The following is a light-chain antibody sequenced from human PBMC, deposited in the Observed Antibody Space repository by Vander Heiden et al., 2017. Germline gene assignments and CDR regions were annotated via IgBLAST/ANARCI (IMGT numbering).Light chain of an antibody. CDR1: SPNIGAGYD. J-gene: IGLJ2*01. CDR2: CNS. Sequence: QSVLTQPPSVSGAPGQRVTISCTGSSPNIGAGYDVLWYHHLPATAPQLLILCNSNRPSGVPDRFSCATSCTSASPVTTTLQAEDEAEYYCYSYGNSLSGRGVFGGGTKLTVL. V-gene: IGLV1-40*01. CDR3: YSYGNSLSGRGV.